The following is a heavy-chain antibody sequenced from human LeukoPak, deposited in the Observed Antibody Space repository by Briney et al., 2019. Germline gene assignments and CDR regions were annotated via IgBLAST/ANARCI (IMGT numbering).Heavy chain of an antibody. D-gene: IGHD1-20*01. Sequence: ASVKVSCKASGYTFTSYAMHWVRQAPGQRLEWMGWINACNGNTKYSQEFQGRVTITRDTSASTAYMELSSLRSEDMAVYYCARGPLTGTKGYYFDYWGQGTLVTVSS. CDR3: ARGPLTGTKGYYFDY. CDR2: INACNGNT. J-gene: IGHJ4*02. V-gene: IGHV1-3*03. CDR1: GYTFTSYA.